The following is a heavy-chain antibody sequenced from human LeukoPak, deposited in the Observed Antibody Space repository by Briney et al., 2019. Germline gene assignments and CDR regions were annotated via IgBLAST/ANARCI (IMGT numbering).Heavy chain of an antibody. V-gene: IGHV4-34*01. J-gene: IGHJ4*02. D-gene: IGHD5-12*01. CDR3: ARKYSGYDPPDY. CDR2: INHSGST. Sequence: SETLSLTCAVYGGSFSGCYWSWIRQPPGKGLEWIGEINHSGSTNYNPSLKSRVTISVDTSKNQFSLKLSSVTAADTAVYYCARKYSGYDPPDYWGQGTLVTVSS. CDR1: GGSFSGCY.